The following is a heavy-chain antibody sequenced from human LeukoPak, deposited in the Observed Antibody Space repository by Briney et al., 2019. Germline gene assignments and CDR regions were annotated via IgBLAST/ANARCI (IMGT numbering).Heavy chain of an antibody. CDR3: ARDYYYDSRDRPPPYYGMDV. D-gene: IGHD3-22*01. J-gene: IGHJ6*02. CDR1: GFTFSSYS. Sequence: GGSLRLSCAASGFTFSSYSMNWVRQAPGKGLEWVSSISSSSSYIYYADSVKGRFTISRDNAKNSLYLQMNSLRAEDTAVYYCARDYYYDSRDRPPPYYGMDVWGQGTTVTVSS. V-gene: IGHV3-21*01. CDR2: ISSSSSYI.